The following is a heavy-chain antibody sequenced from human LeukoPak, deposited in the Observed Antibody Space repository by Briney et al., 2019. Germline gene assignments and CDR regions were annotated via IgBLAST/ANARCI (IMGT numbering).Heavy chain of an antibody. CDR3: ARDDHWGYAFDI. CDR2: ISSTGNIK. Sequence: GGSLRLSCAASGFSFSSTSMHWVRQAPGKGLEWVAVISSTGNIKNFADSVKGRFTISRDNAKNSLYLQMNSLRAEDTAVYYCARDDHWGYAFDIWGQGTKVTVSS. V-gene: IGHV3-30-3*01. CDR1: GFSFSSTS. J-gene: IGHJ3*02. D-gene: IGHD3-16*01.